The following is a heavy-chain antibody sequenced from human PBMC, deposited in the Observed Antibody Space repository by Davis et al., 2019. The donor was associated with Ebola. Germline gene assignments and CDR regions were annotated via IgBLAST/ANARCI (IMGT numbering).Heavy chain of an antibody. CDR3: ARIPSWYSSGWYFDY. J-gene: IGHJ4*02. Sequence: SETLSLTCTVSGYSISSGYYWGWIRQPPGKGLEWIGSIYHSGSTYSNPSLKSRVTISVDTSKNQFSLKLSSVTAADTAVYYCARIPSWYSSGWYFDYWGQGTLVTVSS. V-gene: IGHV4-38-2*02. CDR1: GYSISSGYY. D-gene: IGHD6-19*01. CDR2: IYHSGST.